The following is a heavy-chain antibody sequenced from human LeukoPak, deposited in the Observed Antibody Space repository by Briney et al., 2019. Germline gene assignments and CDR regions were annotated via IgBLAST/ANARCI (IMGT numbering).Heavy chain of an antibody. CDR2: IIPIFGTA. CDR1: GGTFSSYA. J-gene: IGHJ4*02. V-gene: IGHV1-69*01. CDR3: ARTPTYGGKPDY. D-gene: IGHD4-23*01. Sequence: SVKVSCKASGGTFSSYAISWVRQAPGQGLEWMGGIIPIFGTANYAQKFQGRVTITADESTSTAYMELSSLRSEDTAVYYCARTPTYGGKPDYWGQGTLVTVSS.